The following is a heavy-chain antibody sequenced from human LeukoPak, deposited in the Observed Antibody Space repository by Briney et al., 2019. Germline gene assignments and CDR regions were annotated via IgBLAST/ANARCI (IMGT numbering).Heavy chain of an antibody. V-gene: IGHV4-39*01. CDR2: IYYSGST. CDR1: GGSISSNSYY. D-gene: IGHD1-26*01. Sequence: SETLSLTCTVSGGSISSNSYYWGWIRQPPGKGLEWIGSIYYSGSTYYNPSLKSRVTISVDTSKNQFSLKLSSVTAADTAVYYCARAKKWDHFDYWGQGTLVTVSS. J-gene: IGHJ4*02. CDR3: ARAKKWDHFDY.